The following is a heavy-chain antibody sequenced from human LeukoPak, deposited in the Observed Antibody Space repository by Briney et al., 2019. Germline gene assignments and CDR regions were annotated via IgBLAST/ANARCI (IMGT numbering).Heavy chain of an antibody. CDR1: GYTFTGYY. CDR2: INPNSGVT. D-gene: IGHD2-2*01. CDR3: ARDAVVVVPAAEGGDDY. Sequence: ASVTVSCKASGYTFTGYYMHWVRQAPGQGLEWMGWINPNSGVTDYAQKFQGRVTMTWDTSISTAYMQVSRLRSDDTAVYSCARDAVVVVPAAEGGDDYWGQGTLVTVSS. J-gene: IGHJ4*02. V-gene: IGHV1-2*02.